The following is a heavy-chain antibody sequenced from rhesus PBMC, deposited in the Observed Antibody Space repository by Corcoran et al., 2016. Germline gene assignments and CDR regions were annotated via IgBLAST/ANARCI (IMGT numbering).Heavy chain of an antibody. J-gene: IGHJ4*01. CDR3: GKYNNYFDY. Sequence: EVQLVESGGGSVQPGGSLRLSWAASGFTFRYHYIYWVRQAPGKGLDWVGFIRSKTYHGTAEYAASVRGRVTISRDDSKSIAYLQMDSLKTDDTAVYYCGKYNNYFDYWGQGVLVTVSS. CDR1: GFTFRYHY. V-gene: IGHV3-184*01. CDR2: IRSKTYHGTA. D-gene: IGHD1-44*01.